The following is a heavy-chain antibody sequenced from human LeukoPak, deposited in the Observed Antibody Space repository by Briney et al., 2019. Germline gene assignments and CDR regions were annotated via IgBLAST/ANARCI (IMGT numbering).Heavy chain of an antibody. V-gene: IGHV1-3*01. J-gene: IGHJ6*02. CDR1: GYTFTSYA. CDR3: ARQRVWFGEFLYYYYGMDV. Sequence: ASVKVSCKASGYTFTSYAMHWVRQAPGQRLEWMGWINAGNGNTKYSQKFQGRVTITRDTSASTAYMELSSLRSEDTAVYYCARQRVWFGEFLYYYYGMDVWGQGTTVTVPS. CDR2: INAGNGNT. D-gene: IGHD3-10*01.